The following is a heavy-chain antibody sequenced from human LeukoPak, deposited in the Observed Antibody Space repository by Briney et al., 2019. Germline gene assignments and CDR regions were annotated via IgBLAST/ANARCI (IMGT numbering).Heavy chain of an antibody. Sequence: GGSLRLSCAASGFTFDDYAMPWVRQAPGKGLEWVSGISWNSGSIGYADSVKGRFTISRDNAKNSLYLQMNSLRAEDTAVYYCASLWCSSTSCYTPGAFDIWGQGTMVTVSS. J-gene: IGHJ3*02. CDR3: ASLWCSSTSCYTPGAFDI. CDR2: ISWNSGSI. V-gene: IGHV3-9*01. CDR1: GFTFDDYA. D-gene: IGHD2-2*02.